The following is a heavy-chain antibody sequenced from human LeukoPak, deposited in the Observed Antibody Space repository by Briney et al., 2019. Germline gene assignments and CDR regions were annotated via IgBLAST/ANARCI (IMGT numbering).Heavy chain of an antibody. CDR2: IYSDNT. V-gene: IGHV3-53*01. Sequence: GGSLRLSCAASGFTFSSYSMNWVRQAPGKGLEWVSFIYSDNTHYSDSVKGRFTISRDNSKNTLYLQMNSLRAEATAVYYCARRAGAYSHPYDYWGQGTLVTVSS. CDR3: ARRAGAYSHPYDY. CDR1: GFTFSSYS. J-gene: IGHJ4*02. D-gene: IGHD4/OR15-4a*01.